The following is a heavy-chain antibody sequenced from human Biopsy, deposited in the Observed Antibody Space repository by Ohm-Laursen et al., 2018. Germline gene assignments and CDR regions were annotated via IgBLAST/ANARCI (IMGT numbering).Heavy chain of an antibody. J-gene: IGHJ4*02. CDR3: AKDWTSQYYYDSMDDY. V-gene: IGHV3-33*06. CDR2: IWYDGKNK. Sequence: SLRLSCTASGFSFSDYGMHWVRQAPGRGLEWVAVIWYDGKNKYYADSVRGRFTISRDNSKNTLYLQMNSLRVEDTAVYYCAKDWTSQYYYDSMDDYWGQGTLVTVSS. CDR1: GFSFSDYG. D-gene: IGHD3-22*01.